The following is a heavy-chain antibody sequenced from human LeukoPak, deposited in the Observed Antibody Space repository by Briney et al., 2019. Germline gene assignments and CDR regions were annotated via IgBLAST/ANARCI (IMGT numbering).Heavy chain of an antibody. Sequence: PSETLSPTCTVSGGSISSYYWSWIRQPPGKGLEWIGYIYYSGSTNYNPSLKSRVTISVDTSKNQFSLKLSSVTAADTAVYYCARGVVRGVIPPYYYYGMDVWGQGTTVTVSS. CDR3: ARGVVRGVIPPYYYYGMDV. V-gene: IGHV4-59*01. J-gene: IGHJ6*02. CDR1: GGSISSYY. CDR2: IYYSGST. D-gene: IGHD3-10*01.